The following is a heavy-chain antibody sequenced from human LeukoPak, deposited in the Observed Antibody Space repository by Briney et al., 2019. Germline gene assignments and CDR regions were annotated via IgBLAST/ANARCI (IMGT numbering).Heavy chain of an antibody. J-gene: IGHJ4*02. CDR1: GYSFASYW. Sequence: GESLKISCKGSGYSFASYWIGWVRQMPGKGLEWMGITYPGDSDSRYSPSLQGQVTISADKSISTAYLQWSSLKASDTAMYYCATPHSSGWYHFDYWGQGTLVTVST. CDR3: ATPHSSGWYHFDY. D-gene: IGHD6-19*01. CDR2: TYPGDSDS. V-gene: IGHV5-51*01.